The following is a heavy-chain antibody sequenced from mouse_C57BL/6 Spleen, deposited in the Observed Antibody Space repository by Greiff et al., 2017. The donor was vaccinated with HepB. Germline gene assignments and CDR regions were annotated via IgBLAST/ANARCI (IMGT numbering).Heavy chain of an antibody. J-gene: IGHJ2*01. V-gene: IGHV1-69*01. CDR2: IDPSDSYT. D-gene: IGHD1-1*01. CDR1: GYTFTSYW. Sequence: QVQLQQPGAELVMPGASVKLSCKASGYTFTSYWMHWVKQRPGQGLEWIGEIDPSDSYTNYNQKFKGKSTLTVDKSSSTAYMQLSSLTSEDSAVYYCARSTTVVAPFAYWGQGTTLTVSS. CDR3: ARSTTVVAPFAY.